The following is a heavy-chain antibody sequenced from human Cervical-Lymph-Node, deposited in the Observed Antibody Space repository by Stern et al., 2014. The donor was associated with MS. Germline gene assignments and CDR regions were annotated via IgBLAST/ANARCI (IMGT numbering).Heavy chain of an antibody. V-gene: IGHV3-74*02. D-gene: IGHD2-15*01. Sequence: EQLVESGGGLVQPGGSLRLSCAASGFTFSTYWMHRVRQAPGKGLVWVSRINSDESSTTYADSVKCRFSISRDNDKNPLYLQMNSLRAEDTAVYYCARGVMVAATYAYDIWGQGTMVPISS. J-gene: IGHJ3*02. CDR3: ARGVMVAATYAYDI. CDR1: GFTFSTYW. CDR2: INSDESST.